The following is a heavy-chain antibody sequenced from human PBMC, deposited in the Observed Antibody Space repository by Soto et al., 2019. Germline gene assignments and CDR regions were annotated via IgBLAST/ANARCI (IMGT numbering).Heavy chain of an antibody. Sequence: QLQLQESGSGLVKPSQTLSLTCAVSGGSISSGGYSWSWIRQPPGKGLEWIGYIYHSGSTYYNPSLKRRVTISVDRSKNQFSLKLSSVTAADTAVYYCARGSYDYVWGSYRYKNWFDPWGQGTLVTVSS. CDR2: IYHSGST. D-gene: IGHD3-16*02. J-gene: IGHJ5*02. CDR1: GGSISSGGYS. V-gene: IGHV4-30-2*01. CDR3: ARGSYDYVWGSYRYKNWFDP.